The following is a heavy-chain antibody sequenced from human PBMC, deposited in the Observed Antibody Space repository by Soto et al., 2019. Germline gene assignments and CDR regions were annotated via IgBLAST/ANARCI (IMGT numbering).Heavy chain of an antibody. CDR3: ARIPVDTSMIYWLDP. V-gene: IGHV4-61*08. CDR2: IYYSGNT. D-gene: IGHD5-18*01. Sequence: SETLSLTCTVSGGSVSSCDYYWSWIRHPPGKGLDWVGYIYYSGNTNYNPSLKSRVIISVATSKNLSSLKLTSVTDADTAVYYCARIPVDTSMIYWLDPWGQGTLVTVSS. CDR1: GGSVSSCDYY. J-gene: IGHJ5*02.